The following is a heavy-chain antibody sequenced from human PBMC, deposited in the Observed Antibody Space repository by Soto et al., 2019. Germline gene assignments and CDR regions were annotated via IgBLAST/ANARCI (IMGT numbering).Heavy chain of an antibody. D-gene: IGHD3-10*01. J-gene: IGHJ5*02. CDR1: GYTFTSYA. CDR2: INAGNGNT. V-gene: IGHV1-3*01. Sequence: QVQLVQSGAEVKKPGASVKVSCKASGYTFTSYAMHWVRQAPGQRLEWMGWINAGNGNTKYSQKFQGRVTITRDTSASTAYMELSSLRSEDTAVYYCARGKFLTMVRGVIAANWFDPWGQGTLVTVSS. CDR3: ARGKFLTMVRGVIAANWFDP.